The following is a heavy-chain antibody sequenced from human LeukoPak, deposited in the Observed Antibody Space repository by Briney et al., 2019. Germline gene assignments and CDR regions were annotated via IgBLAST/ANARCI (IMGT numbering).Heavy chain of an antibody. J-gene: IGHJ4*02. V-gene: IGHV1-2*06. CDR2: IYSNSGGT. CDR3: ARVTDSSGWYFDY. D-gene: IGHD6-19*01. CDR1: GYTFISYG. Sequence: ASVKVSCKASGYTFISYGISWVRQAPGQGLEWMGRIYSNSGGTNYAQKFQGRVTMTRDTSMSAAYMELGRLRSDDTAVYYCARVTDSSGWYFDYWGQGTLVTVSS.